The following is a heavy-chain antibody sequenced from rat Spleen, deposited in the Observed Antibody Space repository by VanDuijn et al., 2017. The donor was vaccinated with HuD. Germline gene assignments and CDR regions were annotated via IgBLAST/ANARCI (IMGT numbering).Heavy chain of an antibody. CDR1: GFTFSNYD. V-gene: IGHV5-25*01. Sequence: EVQLVASGGGLVQPGRSMKLSCAASGFTFSNYDMAWVRQAPTKGLEWVASISTGGGNTYYRDSVKGRFTISRDNAKSTLYLQMDSLRSEDTATYYCARLYSSYVGPLYNWFAYWGQGTLVTVSS. CDR2: ISTGGGNT. CDR3: ARLYSSYVGPLYNWFAY. J-gene: IGHJ3*01. D-gene: IGHD1-2*01.